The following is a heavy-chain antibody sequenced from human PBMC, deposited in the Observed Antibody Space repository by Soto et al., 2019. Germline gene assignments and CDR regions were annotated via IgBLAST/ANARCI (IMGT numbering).Heavy chain of an antibody. D-gene: IGHD3-3*01. V-gene: IGHV3-48*03. CDR2: ITSGGRSI. Sequence: GGSLRLSCTASGFTFSDYEMNWVRQAPGKGLEWVSYITSGGRSIYYADSVKGRFIISRDNAENSLYLQMNSLRPEDTAVYFGADYWGQGTPVTVSS. CDR1: GFTFSDYE. CDR3: ADY. J-gene: IGHJ4*02.